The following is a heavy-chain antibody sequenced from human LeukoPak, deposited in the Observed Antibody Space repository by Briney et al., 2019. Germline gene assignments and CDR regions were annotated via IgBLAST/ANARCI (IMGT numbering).Heavy chain of an antibody. CDR2: IYHSGST. CDR3: ARHFSDSSGYYYAFEFDY. J-gene: IGHJ4*02. CDR1: GYSISSGYY. D-gene: IGHD3-22*01. V-gene: IGHV4-38-2*01. Sequence: SETLSLTCAVSGYSISSGYYWGWIRQPPGKGLEGTGSIYHSGSTYYNPSLKIRVTISVDTSKNQFSLKLSSVTDADTAVYYCARHFSDSSGYYYAFEFDYWGQGPLVTVSS.